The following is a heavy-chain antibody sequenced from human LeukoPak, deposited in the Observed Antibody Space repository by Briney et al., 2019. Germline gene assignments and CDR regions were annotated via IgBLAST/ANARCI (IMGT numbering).Heavy chain of an antibody. D-gene: IGHD3-10*01. CDR3: ARGPLWFGELYFDY. J-gene: IGHJ4*02. V-gene: IGHV1-3*01. Sequence: VASVKVSCKASGYTFTSYAMHWVRQAPGQRLEWMGWINAGNGNTKYSQKFQGRVTITRDTSASTAYMELSSLRSGDTAVYYCARGPLWFGELYFDYWGQGTLVTVSS. CDR2: INAGNGNT. CDR1: GYTFTSYA.